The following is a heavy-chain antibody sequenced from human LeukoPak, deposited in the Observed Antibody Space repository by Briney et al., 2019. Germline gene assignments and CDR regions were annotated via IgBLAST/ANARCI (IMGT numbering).Heavy chain of an antibody. Sequence: SETLSLTCAVYGGSFSGYYWSWIRQPPGKGLEWIGEINHSGSTNYNPSLKSRVTISVDTSKNQFSLKLSSVTAADTAVYYCARGHYCYGSGKYFDYWGQGTLVTVSS. D-gene: IGHD3-10*01. V-gene: IGHV4-34*01. J-gene: IGHJ4*02. CDR3: ARGHYCYGSGKYFDY. CDR1: GGSFSGYY. CDR2: INHSGST.